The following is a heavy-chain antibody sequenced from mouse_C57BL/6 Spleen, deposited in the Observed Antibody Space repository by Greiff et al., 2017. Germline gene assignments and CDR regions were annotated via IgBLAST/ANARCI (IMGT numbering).Heavy chain of an antibody. CDR2: IDPSDSET. J-gene: IGHJ4*01. CDR3: AREALYGAMDY. D-gene: IGHD1-1*01. Sequence: QVQLQQPGAELVRPGSSVKLSCKASGYTFTSYWMHWVKQRPIQGLEWIGNIDPSDSETHYNQKFKDKATLTVDKSSSTAYMQLSSLTSEDSAVYYCAREALYGAMDYWGQGTSVTVSS. CDR1: GYTFTSYW. V-gene: IGHV1-52*01.